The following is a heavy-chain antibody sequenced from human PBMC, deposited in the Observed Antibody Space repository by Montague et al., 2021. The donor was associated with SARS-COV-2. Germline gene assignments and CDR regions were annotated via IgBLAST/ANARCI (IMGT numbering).Heavy chain of an antibody. J-gene: IGHJ4*02. CDR2: IDWDDDK. CDR1: GFSLSTSGMC. Sequence: PALVKPTQTLTLTCTFSGFSLSTSGMCVSWIRQPPGKALEWLALIDWDDDKYYSTSLKTRLTISKDTSKNQVVLTTTNMDPVDTATYYCVRIRDYDILTGSYSGFDYWGQGALVTVSS. D-gene: IGHD3-9*01. V-gene: IGHV2-70*01. CDR3: VRIRDYDILTGSYSGFDY.